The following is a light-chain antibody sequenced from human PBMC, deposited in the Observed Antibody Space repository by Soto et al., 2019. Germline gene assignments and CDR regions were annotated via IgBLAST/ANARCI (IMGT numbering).Light chain of an antibody. Sequence: DIQMTQSPSTLSASVGDRVTITCRASQSISTWLAWYQHKSGKAPKLLIYQASSLEGGVPSTFSGSGSGTEFTLTISSLQPDDFGTYYCQQYVTYSRTFGQGTKVETK. CDR1: QSISTW. CDR3: QQYVTYSRT. V-gene: IGKV1-5*03. J-gene: IGKJ2*02. CDR2: QAS.